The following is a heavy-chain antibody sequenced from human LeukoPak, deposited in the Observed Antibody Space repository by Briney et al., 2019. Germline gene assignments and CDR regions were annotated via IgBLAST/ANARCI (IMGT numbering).Heavy chain of an antibody. V-gene: IGHV3-48*02. CDR1: GFTFISYT. CDR2: ISSSSTTI. J-gene: IGHJ4*02. CDR3: TRDRSTWLFDY. Sequence: PPGGSLRLSCPAPGFTFISYTMHWVRQAPGKGLESVSYISSSSTTIYYADSVKGRFTISRDNAKNSLYLQMNSLSDEDTAVYYCTRDRSTWLFDYWGQGTLVTVSS. D-gene: IGHD6-13*01.